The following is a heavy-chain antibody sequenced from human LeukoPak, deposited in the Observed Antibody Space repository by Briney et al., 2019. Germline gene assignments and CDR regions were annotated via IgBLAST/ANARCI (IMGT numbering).Heavy chain of an antibody. CDR3: ARAGYSGYDLDFDY. J-gene: IGHJ4*02. D-gene: IGHD5-12*01. Sequence: PGGSLRLSCAASGFTFSSYSMNWVRQAPGKGLEWVSSISSSSSYIYYADSVKGRFTISRDNAKNSLYLQMNSLRAEDTAVYYCARAGYSGYDLDFDYWGQGTLVTVSS. CDR2: ISSSSSYI. CDR1: GFTFSSYS. V-gene: IGHV3-21*01.